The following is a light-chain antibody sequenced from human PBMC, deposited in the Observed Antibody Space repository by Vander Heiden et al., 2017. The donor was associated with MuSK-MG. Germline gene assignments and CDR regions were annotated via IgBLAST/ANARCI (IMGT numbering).Light chain of an antibody. J-gene: IGKJ4*01. CDR1: QSVAGSQ. CDR2: GAS. V-gene: IGKV3-20*01. CDR3: QQDGRSPLT. Sequence: TVLTPSSGTLSLSSGERATISCRASQSVAGSQLAWHQQKPGKSPRLLIYGASNRATGIPDRFSGSGSGTDFTLTISRLEPEDFAVYYCQQDGRSPLTFGGGTKVEIK.